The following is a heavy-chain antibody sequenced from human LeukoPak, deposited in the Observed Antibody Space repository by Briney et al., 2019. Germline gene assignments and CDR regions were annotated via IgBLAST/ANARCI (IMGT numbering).Heavy chain of an antibody. Sequence: GESLKISCKGSGFNFTTSWIGWVRQMPGKGLEWMGIIYPGDSDTRYSPSFQGQVTISADKSISTAYLQWSSLKASDTAMYYCARHRVGATTRNAFDIWGQGTMVTVSS. CDR3: ARHRVGATTRNAFDI. J-gene: IGHJ3*02. CDR2: IYPGDSDT. D-gene: IGHD1-26*01. CDR1: GFNFTTSW. V-gene: IGHV5-51*01.